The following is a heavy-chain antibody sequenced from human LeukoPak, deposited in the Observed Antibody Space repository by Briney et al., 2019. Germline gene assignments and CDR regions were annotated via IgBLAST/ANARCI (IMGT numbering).Heavy chain of an antibody. V-gene: IGHV5-51*01. CDR2: IYPGDSDT. CDR1: GYSFTSYW. J-gene: IGHJ4*02. Sequence: PGESLKISCKGSGYSFTSYWIGWVRQMPGKGLERMGIIYPGDSDTRYSPSFQGQVTISADKSISTAYLQWSSLKASDTAMYYCARLVGYCSSTSCYTPFDYWGQGTLVTVSS. CDR3: ARLVGYCSSTSCYTPFDY. D-gene: IGHD2-2*02.